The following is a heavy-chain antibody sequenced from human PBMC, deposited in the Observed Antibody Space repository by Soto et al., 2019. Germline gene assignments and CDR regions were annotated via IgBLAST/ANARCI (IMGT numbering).Heavy chain of an antibody. CDR3: ARGPYDYVWGSYRSHFDY. V-gene: IGHV4-4*02. J-gene: IGHJ4*02. CDR2: IYHSGST. CDR1: GGSISSSNW. Sequence: SETLSLTCAVSGGSISSSNWWSWVRQPPGKGLEWIGEIYHSGSTNYNPSLKSRVTISVDKSKNQFSLKLSSVTAADTAVYYCARGPYDYVWGSYRSHFDYWGQGTLVTVSS. D-gene: IGHD3-16*02.